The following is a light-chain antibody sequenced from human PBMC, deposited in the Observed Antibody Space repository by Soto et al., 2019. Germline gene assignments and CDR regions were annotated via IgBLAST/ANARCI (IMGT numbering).Light chain of an antibody. V-gene: IGKV1-5*03. CDR3: QQYRRYPWT. J-gene: IGKJ1*01. CDR2: KAS. CDR1: QSVGSW. Sequence: QMTQSPSTLSASVGDRVTITSWASQSVGSWLAWHQQKAGRAPKVLVYKASSLQNGVPSRFSDSGSGTEFTLTISSLQPDDVATYFCQQYRRYPWTFVQGTKVEIK.